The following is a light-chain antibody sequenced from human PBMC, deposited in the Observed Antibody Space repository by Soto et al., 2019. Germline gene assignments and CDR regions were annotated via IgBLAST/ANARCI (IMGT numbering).Light chain of an antibody. CDR1: QSIGVTY. CDR3: QHYGISPPWT. V-gene: IGKV3-20*01. Sequence: EIVLTQSPGTLSLSPGERATLSCRASQSIGVTYLAWYQQKPGRAPRILIYGASNRAAGIPDRFSGSGSGTDFTLTISRLEPEDSAVYYCQHYGISPPWTFGQGTKVEIK. CDR2: GAS. J-gene: IGKJ1*01.